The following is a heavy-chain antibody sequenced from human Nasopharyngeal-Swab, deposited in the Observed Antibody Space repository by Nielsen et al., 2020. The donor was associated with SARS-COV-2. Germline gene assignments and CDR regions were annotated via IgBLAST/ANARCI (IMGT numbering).Heavy chain of an antibody. J-gene: IGHJ4*02. Sequence: GESLKISCAASGFTFSNAWMSWVSQAPGKGLEWVGRIKSKTDGGTTDYAAPVKGRFTISRDDSKNTLYLQMNSLKTEDTAVYYCTTVWGVVGATPFDYWGQGTLVTVSS. D-gene: IGHD1-26*01. V-gene: IGHV3-15*01. CDR3: TTVWGVVGATPFDY. CDR1: GFTFSNAW. CDR2: IKSKTDGGTT.